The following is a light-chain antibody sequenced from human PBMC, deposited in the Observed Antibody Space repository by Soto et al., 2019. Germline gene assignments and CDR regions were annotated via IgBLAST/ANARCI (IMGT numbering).Light chain of an antibody. CDR3: MQSTQLPPT. J-gene: IGKJ5*01. CDR2: EVS. V-gene: IGKV2D-29*02. Sequence: DVVMTQTPLSLSVAPGQPASISCKSSQSLLHITGETFLFWYLQKPGQSPQLLIYEVSTRVSGVPDRFSGGGSGTDFTLEISRVETDDVGIYYCMQSTQLPPTFGQGTRLGI. CDR1: QSLLHITGETF.